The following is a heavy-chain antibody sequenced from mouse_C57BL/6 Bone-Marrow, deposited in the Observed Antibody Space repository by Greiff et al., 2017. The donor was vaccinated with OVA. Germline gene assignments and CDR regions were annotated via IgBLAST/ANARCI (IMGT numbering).Heavy chain of an antibody. Sequence: EVQGVESGGGLVQPGGSLSLSYAASGFTFTDYYMSWVRQPPGKALEWLGFIRNKANGYTTEYSASVKGRFTISRDNSQSILYLQMNALRAEDSATYYCARSLYDYDGVDYWGQGTSVTVSS. D-gene: IGHD2-4*01. J-gene: IGHJ4*01. CDR3: ARSLYDYDGVDY. CDR2: IRNKANGYTT. V-gene: IGHV7-3*01. CDR1: GFTFTDYY.